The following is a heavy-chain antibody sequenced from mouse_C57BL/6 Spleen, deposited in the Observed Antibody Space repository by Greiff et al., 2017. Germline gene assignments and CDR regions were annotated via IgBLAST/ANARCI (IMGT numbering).Heavy chain of an antibody. CDR3: AREVYGSSPYWYFDV. CDR2: IHPNSGST. V-gene: IGHV1-64*01. Sequence: QVQLQQPGAELVKPGASVKLSCKASGYTFTSYWMHWVKQRPGQGLAWIGMIHPNSGSTNYNEKFKSKATLTVDKSSSTAYMQLSSLTSDDSAVYYGAREVYGSSPYWYFDVWGTGTTVTVSS. CDR1: GYTFTSYW. J-gene: IGHJ1*03. D-gene: IGHD1-1*01.